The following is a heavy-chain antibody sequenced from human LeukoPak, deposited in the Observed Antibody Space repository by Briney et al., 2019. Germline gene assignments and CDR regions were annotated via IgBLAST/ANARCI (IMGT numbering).Heavy chain of an antibody. Sequence: GGSLRLSCAASGFTFSSYAMSWVRQAPGKGLEWVSAISGSGGSTYYADSVKGRFTISRDNSKNTLYLQMNSLRAEDTAVYYCASLLVAVTVGPLHYWGQGTLVTVSS. CDR3: ASLLVAVTVGPLHY. V-gene: IGHV3-23*01. CDR1: GFTFSSYA. CDR2: ISGSGGST. D-gene: IGHD2-15*01. J-gene: IGHJ4*02.